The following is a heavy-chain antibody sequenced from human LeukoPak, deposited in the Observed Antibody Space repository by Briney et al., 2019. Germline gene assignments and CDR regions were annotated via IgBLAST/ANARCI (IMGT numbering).Heavy chain of an antibody. J-gene: IGHJ5*02. D-gene: IGHD4-17*01. CDR2: INHSGST. Sequence: SETLSLTCAVYGGSFSGYYWSWIRQPPGKGLEWIEEINHSGSTNYNPSLKSRVTISVDTSKNQFSLKLSSVTAADTAVYYCTKNDVGDYGTWGQGTLVIVSX. V-gene: IGHV4-34*01. CDR3: TKNDVGDYGT. CDR1: GGSFSGYY.